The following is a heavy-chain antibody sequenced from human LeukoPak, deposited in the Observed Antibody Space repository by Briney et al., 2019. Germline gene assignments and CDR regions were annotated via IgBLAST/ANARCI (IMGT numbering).Heavy chain of an antibody. D-gene: IGHD3-22*01. V-gene: IGHV3-48*01. CDR3: VRDNSRGQSLGVIY. CDR1: GFSFSTHN. Sequence: GGSLRLSCAATGFSFSTHNMNWVRQAPGKGLQWISYINADSSTIQYADSVRGRFTTSRDNAKNSLYLQMNSLRAEDTAVYYCVRDNSRGQSLGVIYWGQGSLVTVSS. CDR2: INADSSTI. J-gene: IGHJ4*02.